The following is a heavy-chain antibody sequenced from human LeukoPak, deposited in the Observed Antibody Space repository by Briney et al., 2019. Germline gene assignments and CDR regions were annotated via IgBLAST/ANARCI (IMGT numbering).Heavy chain of an antibody. J-gene: IGHJ6*03. CDR2: MNPNSGNT. D-gene: IGHD2-2*01. CDR3: ARTRFCSTSCYYYYYYYMDV. V-gene: IGHV1-8*01. CDR1: GYTFTSYD. Sequence: GASVKVSCKASGYTFTSYDINWVRQATGQGLEWMGWMNPNSGNTGYAQKFQGRVTMTRNTSISTAYMELSSLRSEDTAVYYCARTRFCSTSCYYYYYYYMDVWGKGTTVTVSS.